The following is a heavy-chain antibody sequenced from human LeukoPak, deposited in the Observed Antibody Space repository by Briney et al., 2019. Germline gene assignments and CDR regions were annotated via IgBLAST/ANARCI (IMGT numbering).Heavy chain of an antibody. J-gene: IGHJ4*02. CDR1: GGSITQTNY. Sequence: SETLSLTCDVSGGSITQTNYWTWVRQPPGKGLEWIGEVNLQGGTNYNPSLLRRVAISVDTSANHVSLQMTSVTAADTAVYYCARAGLGLVATIGFASWGQGTLVTVSS. V-gene: IGHV4-4*02. CDR3: ARAGLGLVATIGFAS. CDR2: VNLQGGT. D-gene: IGHD5-12*01.